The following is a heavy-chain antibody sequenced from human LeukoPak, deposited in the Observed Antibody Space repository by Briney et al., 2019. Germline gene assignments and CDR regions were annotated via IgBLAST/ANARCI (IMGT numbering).Heavy chain of an antibody. D-gene: IGHD3-16*01. Sequence: ASVKVSCKASGYTFTSYGISWVRQAPGQGLEWMGWISAYNGNTNYAQKLQGRVTMTTDTSTSTAYMELRSLRSDDTAVYYCARDPYDFSGGYAYGAFDMWGQGTMVTVSS. CDR3: ARDPYDFSGGYAYGAFDM. J-gene: IGHJ3*02. CDR1: GYTFTSYG. CDR2: ISAYNGNT. V-gene: IGHV1-18*01.